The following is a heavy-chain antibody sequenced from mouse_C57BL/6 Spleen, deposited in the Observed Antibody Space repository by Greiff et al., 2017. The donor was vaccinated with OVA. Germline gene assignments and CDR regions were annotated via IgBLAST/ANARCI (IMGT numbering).Heavy chain of an antibody. D-gene: IGHD4-1*01. J-gene: IGHJ2*01. CDR1: GYSITSGYY. CDR2: ISYDGSN. V-gene: IGHV3-6*01. CDR3: ARVGREYYFDY. Sequence: EVKLQESGPGLVKPSQSLSLTCSVTGYSITSGYYWNWIRQFPGNKLEWMGYISYDGSNNYNPSLKNRISITRDTSKNQFFLKLNSVTTEDTATYYCARVGREYYFDYWGQGTTLTVSS.